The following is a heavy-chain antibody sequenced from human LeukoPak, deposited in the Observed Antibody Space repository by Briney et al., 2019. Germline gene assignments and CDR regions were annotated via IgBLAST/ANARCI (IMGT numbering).Heavy chain of an antibody. CDR3: ARDAASMPTYYFDY. D-gene: IGHD2/OR15-2a*01. J-gene: IGHJ4*02. CDR1: GFTFSSYA. CDR2: ISYDGSNK. V-gene: IGHV3-30-3*01. Sequence: PGGSLRLSCAASGFTFSSYAMHWVRQAPGKGLEGVAVISYDGSNKYYADSVKGRFTISRDNSKNTLYLQMNSLRAEDTAVYYCARDAASMPTYYFDYWGQGTLVTVSS.